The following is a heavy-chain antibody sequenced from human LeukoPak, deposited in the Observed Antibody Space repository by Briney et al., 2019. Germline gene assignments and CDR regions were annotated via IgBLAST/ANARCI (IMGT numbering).Heavy chain of an antibody. Sequence: SETLSLTCTVSGGSISSSSYYWTWIRQPPGKGLEWIGEINHSGSTNYNPSLKSRVSMSVDTSKNQFSLRLTSVTAADTAIYYCARHPPRGQLGTAFDIWGQGTMVTVSS. CDR2: INHSGST. J-gene: IGHJ3*02. D-gene: IGHD3-16*01. CDR3: ARHPPRGQLGTAFDI. CDR1: GGSISSSSYY. V-gene: IGHV4-39*01.